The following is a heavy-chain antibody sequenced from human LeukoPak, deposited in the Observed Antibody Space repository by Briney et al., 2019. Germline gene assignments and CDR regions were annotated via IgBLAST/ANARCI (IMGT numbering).Heavy chain of an antibody. D-gene: IGHD3-22*01. J-gene: IGHJ3*02. V-gene: IGHV4-59*01. CDR1: YGFISPYY. Sequence: SETLSLTCTVSYGFISPYYWSWIRQSPGRRLEWIGYISYSGSTDYNPSLKSRVTMSVDTSSNQFSLKLSSVTAADTAVYYCARARTNPRKTYYYDSSGYYDAFDIWGQGTMVTVSS. CDR3: ARARTNPRKTYYYDSSGYYDAFDI. CDR2: ISYSGST.